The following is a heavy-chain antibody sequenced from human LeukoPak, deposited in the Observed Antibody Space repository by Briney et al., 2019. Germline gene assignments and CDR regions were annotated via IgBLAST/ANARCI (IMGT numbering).Heavy chain of an antibody. D-gene: IGHD2-8*01. CDR3: ARVEYCTKGVCINFDL. J-gene: IGHJ4*02. CDR1: GYTFTGHY. Sequence: ASLKVSCKASGYTFTGHYIHWLRQAPGQGREWMGWINPKSGGKKYAQKFQGRVTVTRDTATSTAYMELSGLRADDTAAYYCARVEYCTKGVCINFDLWGQGTLVTVSS. CDR2: INPKSGGK. V-gene: IGHV1-2*02.